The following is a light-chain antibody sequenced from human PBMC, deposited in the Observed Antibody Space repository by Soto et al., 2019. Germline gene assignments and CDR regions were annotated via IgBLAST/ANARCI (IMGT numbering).Light chain of an antibody. CDR2: GAS. Sequence: EIVLTQSLSTLSLSPGERATLSCRASQSVSSSYLAWYQQKPGQAPRLLIYGASSRATGIPDRFSGSGSGTDFTLTISRLEPEDFAVYYCQQYGSSPAWTFGQGTKVEIK. J-gene: IGKJ1*01. V-gene: IGKV3-20*01. CDR3: QQYGSSPAWT. CDR1: QSVSSSY.